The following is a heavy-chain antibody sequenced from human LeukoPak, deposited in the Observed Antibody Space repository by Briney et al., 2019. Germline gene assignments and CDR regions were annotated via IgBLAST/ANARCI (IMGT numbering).Heavy chain of an antibody. J-gene: IGHJ6*02. CDR2: TYYSGSV. Sequence: PSETLSLTCTVSGDYIGSYYWSWIRQPPGKGLEWIGNTYYSGSVTYNPSLKSRATISADTSKNQFTLRLSSVTAADTAVYYCARQILSGWYRVGYGIDLWGQGTTVVVSS. V-gene: IGHV4-59*08. CDR1: GDYIGSYY. CDR3: ARQILSGWYRVGYGIDL. D-gene: IGHD6-19*01.